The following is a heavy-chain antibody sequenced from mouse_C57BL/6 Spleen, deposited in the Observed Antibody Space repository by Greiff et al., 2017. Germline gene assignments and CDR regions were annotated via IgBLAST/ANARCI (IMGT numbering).Heavy chain of an antibody. V-gene: IGHV14-4*01. Sequence: VQLQQSGAELVRPGASVKLSCTASGFNIKDDYMHWVKQRPEQGLEWIGWIDPENGDTEYASKFQGKATITADTSSNTAYLPLSSLTSEDTAVYYCTTWWYYGSSYENAMDYWGQGTSVTVSS. CDR3: TTWWYYGSSYENAMDY. J-gene: IGHJ4*01. CDR2: IDPENGDT. CDR1: GFNIKDDY. D-gene: IGHD1-1*01.